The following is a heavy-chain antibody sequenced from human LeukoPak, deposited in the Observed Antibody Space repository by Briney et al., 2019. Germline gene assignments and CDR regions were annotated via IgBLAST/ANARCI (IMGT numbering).Heavy chain of an antibody. V-gene: IGHV3-30*18. Sequence: PGGSLRLSCAASGFTFSSYGMHWVRQAPGKGLEWVAVISYDGINKYYADSVKGRFTISRDNAKNSLYLQMNSLRAEDTALYYCAKDIFPDYDYSQLDYWGQGTLVTVSS. D-gene: IGHD5-12*01. CDR1: GFTFSSYG. CDR3: AKDIFPDYDYSQLDY. J-gene: IGHJ4*02. CDR2: ISYDGINK.